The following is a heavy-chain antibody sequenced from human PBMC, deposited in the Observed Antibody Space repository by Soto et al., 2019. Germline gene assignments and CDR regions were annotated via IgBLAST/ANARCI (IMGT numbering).Heavy chain of an antibody. CDR2: ISGSGGST. CDR3: AKTGGPATITIFGVVIMRGSWFDP. D-gene: IGHD3-3*01. J-gene: IGHJ5*02. CDR1: GFTFSSYA. Sequence: EVQLLESGGGLVQPGGSLRLSCAASGFTFSSYAMNWVRQAPGKGLEWVSAISGSGGSTYYADSVKGRFTISRDNSKNSLYLQMNSLRAEDTAVYYCAKTGGPATITIFGVVIMRGSWFDPWGQGTLVTVSS. V-gene: IGHV3-23*01.